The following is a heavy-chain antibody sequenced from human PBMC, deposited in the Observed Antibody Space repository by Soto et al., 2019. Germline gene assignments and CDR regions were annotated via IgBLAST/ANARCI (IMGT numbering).Heavy chain of an antibody. Sequence: PSETLSLTCTVSGGSISSSSYYWGWIRQPPGKGLEWIGSIYYSGSTYYNPSLKSRVTISVDTSKNQFSLKLSSVTAADTAVYYCARGIGVLWFGESRYYFDYWGQGTLVTVSS. CDR2: IYYSGST. J-gene: IGHJ4*02. D-gene: IGHD3-10*01. CDR1: GGSISSSSYY. CDR3: ARGIGVLWFGESRYYFDY. V-gene: IGHV4-39*01.